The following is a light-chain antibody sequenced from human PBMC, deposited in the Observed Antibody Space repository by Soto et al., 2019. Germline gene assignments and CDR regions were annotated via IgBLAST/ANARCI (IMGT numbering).Light chain of an antibody. Sequence: DIQMTQSPSSLCASVGDRFTITCRASESISRHLNWYQQKPGKAPKLLIYAASSLQNGVPSRFSGSGSGTDFTLTISNLQPEDFATYYCQQSYSTLSITFGQGTRLEIK. V-gene: IGKV1-39*01. CDR1: ESISRH. CDR2: AAS. CDR3: QQSYSTLSIT. J-gene: IGKJ5*01.